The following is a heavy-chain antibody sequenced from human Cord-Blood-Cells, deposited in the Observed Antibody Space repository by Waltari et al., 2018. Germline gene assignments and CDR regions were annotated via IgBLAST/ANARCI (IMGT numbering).Heavy chain of an antibody. CDR1: GGSFSGYY. Sequence: QVQLQQWDAGLLKPSETLSLTCAVYGGSFSGYYWSWIRQPPGKGLEWIGEINHSGSTNYNPTLKSRVTISVDTSKNQFSLKLSSVTAADTAVYYCARGSHYDSSGYYFDYWGQGTLVTVSS. V-gene: IGHV4-34*01. CDR3: ARGSHYDSSGYYFDY. J-gene: IGHJ4*02. D-gene: IGHD3-22*01. CDR2: INHSGST.